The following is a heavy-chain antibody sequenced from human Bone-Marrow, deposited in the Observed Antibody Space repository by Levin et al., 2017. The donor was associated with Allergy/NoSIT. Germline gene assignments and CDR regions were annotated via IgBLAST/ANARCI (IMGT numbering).Heavy chain of an antibody. D-gene: IGHD2-21*02. Sequence: SETLSLTCTVSGDSVTSGTYYWAWIRQPPGKGLEWIANIFHTGTTLYNPSLKSRFAISIDTPRNQFFLNVNSVTAADTAVYFCARRGLVVTGRDAFDVWGQGTMVTVSS. J-gene: IGHJ3*01. CDR1: GDSVTSGTYY. CDR2: IFHTGTT. V-gene: IGHV4-39*07. CDR3: ARRGLVVTGRDAFDV.